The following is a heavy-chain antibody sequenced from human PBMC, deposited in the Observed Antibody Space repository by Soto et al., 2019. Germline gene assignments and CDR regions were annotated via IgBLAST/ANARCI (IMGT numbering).Heavy chain of an antibody. CDR2: ISYDGSNK. D-gene: IGHD1-26*01. J-gene: IGHJ6*02. CDR1: GFTFSSYA. V-gene: IGHV3-30-3*01. CDR3: ARTPRGQWELPYYYYGMDV. Sequence: QVQLVESGGGVVQPGRSLRLSCAASGFTFSSYAMHWVRQAPGKGLEWVAVISYDGSNKYYADSVKGRFTISRDNSKNTLYLQMNSLRAEDTAVYYCARTPRGQWELPYYYYGMDVWGQGTTVTASS.